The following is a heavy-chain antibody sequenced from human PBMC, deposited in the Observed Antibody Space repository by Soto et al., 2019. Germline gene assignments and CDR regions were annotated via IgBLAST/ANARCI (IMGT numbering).Heavy chain of an antibody. D-gene: IGHD2-15*01. Sequence: SGALSLTCAVYGGSFSGYYWSWIRQPPGKGLEWIGEINHSGSTNYNPSLKSRVTISVDTSKNQFSLKLSSVTAADTAVYYCAREGCSGGSCSNFDYWGQGTLVTVSS. V-gene: IGHV4-34*01. J-gene: IGHJ4*02. CDR2: INHSGST. CDR3: AREGCSGGSCSNFDY. CDR1: GGSFSGYY.